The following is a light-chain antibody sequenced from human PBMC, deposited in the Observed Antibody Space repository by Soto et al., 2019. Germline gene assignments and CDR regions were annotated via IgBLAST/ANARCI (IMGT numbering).Light chain of an antibody. CDR1: QSVSSNY. CDR2: GAS. J-gene: IGKJ4*01. CDR3: QQYGSSPLT. V-gene: IGKV3-20*01. Sequence: EIVLTQSPGTLSLSPGERATLSCRASQSVSSNYLAWYQQKPGQAPRLLIYGASSRATGIPDRFSGSGSGTDFTLTISRLEHDDFAVYHWQQYGSSPLTFGGGTKVEIK.